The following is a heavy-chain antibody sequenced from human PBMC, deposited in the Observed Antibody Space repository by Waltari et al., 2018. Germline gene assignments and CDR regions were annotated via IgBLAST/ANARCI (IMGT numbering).Heavy chain of an antibody. CDR1: GFTFDDYA. CDR2: ISWNSGSI. CDR3: AKDSMGGGMDV. V-gene: IGHV3-9*03. J-gene: IGHJ6*02. Sequence: EVQLVESGGGLVQPGRSLRLSCAASGFTFDDYAMHWVRQAPGKGLEWVSGISWNSGSIGYADAVKGRFTISRDNAKNSLYLQMNSLRAEDMALYYCAKDSMGGGMDVWGQGTTVTVSS. D-gene: IGHD3-16*01.